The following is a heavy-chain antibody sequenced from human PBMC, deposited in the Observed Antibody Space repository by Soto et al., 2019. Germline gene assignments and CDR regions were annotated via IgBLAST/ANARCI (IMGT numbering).Heavy chain of an antibody. CDR1: GGTFSSYA. D-gene: IGHD1-26*01. Sequence: QVQLVQSGAEVKKPGSSVKVSCKASGGTFSSYAISWVRQAPGQGLEWMGGLIPIFGTANYAQKFQGRVTITADDSTSKAYMELSSLRSEDTAVYYCARDPLRPVGAGAHDYYYGMDVWGQGTTVTVSS. V-gene: IGHV1-69*01. CDR3: ARDPLRPVGAGAHDYYYGMDV. J-gene: IGHJ6*02. CDR2: LIPIFGTA.